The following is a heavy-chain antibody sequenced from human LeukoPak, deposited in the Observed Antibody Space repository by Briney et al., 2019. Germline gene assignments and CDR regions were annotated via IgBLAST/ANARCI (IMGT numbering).Heavy chain of an antibody. CDR3: ARGTDYYDTSGYYPDY. D-gene: IGHD3-22*01. CDR2: INPNSGDT. CDR1: GYTFTGYY. Sequence: ASVKVSCKASGYTFTGYYMHWVRQAPGQGLEWMGWINPNSGDTNYAQKFQGRVTMTRDTSISTAYMELSRLRSDDTAVYYCARGTDYYDTSGYYPDYWGQGTLVTVSS. V-gene: IGHV1-2*02. J-gene: IGHJ4*02.